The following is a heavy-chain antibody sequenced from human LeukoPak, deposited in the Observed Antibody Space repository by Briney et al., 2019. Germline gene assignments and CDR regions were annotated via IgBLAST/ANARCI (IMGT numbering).Heavy chain of an antibody. D-gene: IGHD5-24*01. J-gene: IGHJ4*02. Sequence: GESLKISCKASGYSFSSYWIGWVRQMPGKGLEWMAIINPGGYDARYSPSFQGQVTVSADRSISTAYMQWSTLKASDTATYYCTKAPTSSLSFFDFWGQGTLVTVSS. V-gene: IGHV5-51*01. CDR3: TKAPTSSLSFFDF. CDR1: GYSFSSYW. CDR2: INPGGYDA.